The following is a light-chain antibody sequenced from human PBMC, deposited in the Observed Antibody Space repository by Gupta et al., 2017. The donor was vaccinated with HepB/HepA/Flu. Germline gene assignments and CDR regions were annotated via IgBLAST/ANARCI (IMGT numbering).Light chain of an antibody. CDR1: SSNIGSNF. CDR2: PNN. J-gene: IGLJ3*02. Sequence: HSVLTQPLSVPETPRPRVTIPCFGGSSNIGSNFVYWYQHLPGTAPKLLIYPNNKRPSGVPDRFSGSNSGTSAFLAISGLRSEDEADYYCAAWDDSLRGVVFGGGTKLTVL. V-gene: IGLV1-47*01. CDR3: AAWDDSLRGVV.